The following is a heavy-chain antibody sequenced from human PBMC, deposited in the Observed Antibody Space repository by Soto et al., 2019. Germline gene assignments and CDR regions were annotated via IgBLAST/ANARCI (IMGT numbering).Heavy chain of an antibody. V-gene: IGHV3-15*01. CDR3: TTHDQYYYYYVDV. Sequence: GGSLRLSCAASGFTFSNSWMSWVRQAPGKGLEWVGRIKGKTDGGTTDYAAPVKGRFTISRDDSKNTLYLQMNSLKTEDTAVYYCTTHDQYYYYYVDVWGKGTTVTVSS. D-gene: IGHD1-1*01. CDR1: GFTFSNSW. J-gene: IGHJ6*03. CDR2: IKGKTDGGTT.